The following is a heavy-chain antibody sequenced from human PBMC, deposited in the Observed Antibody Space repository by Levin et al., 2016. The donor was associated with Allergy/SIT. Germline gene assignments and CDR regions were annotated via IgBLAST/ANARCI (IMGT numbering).Heavy chain of an antibody. D-gene: IGHD5-18*01. CDR1: GGTFSSYA. CDR3: AREGGTWIQLWRGSYYYYGMDV. J-gene: IGHJ6*02. CDR2: IIPIFGTA. V-gene: IGHV1-69*06. Sequence: SVKVSCKASGGTFSSYAISWVRQAPGQGLEWMGGIIPIFGTANYAQKFQGRVTITADKSTSTAYMELSSLRSEDTAVYYCAREGGTWIQLWRGSYYYYGMDVWGQGTTVTVSS.